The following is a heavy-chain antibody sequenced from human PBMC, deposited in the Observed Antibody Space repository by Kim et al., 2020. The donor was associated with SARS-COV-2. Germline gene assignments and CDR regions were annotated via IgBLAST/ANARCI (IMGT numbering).Heavy chain of an antibody. Sequence: SETLSLTCTVSGGSISSYYWSWIRQPPGKGLEWVGYIYYSGSTNSNPSLKSRGTISVDTSKNQFSLTLSSVTAADAAVYYCARAPRITIFGVVGSFDYWGQGTLVTVSS. CDR3: ARAPRITIFGVVGSFDY. J-gene: IGHJ4*02. CDR2: IYYSGST. V-gene: IGHV4-59*13. D-gene: IGHD3-3*01. CDR1: GGSISSYY.